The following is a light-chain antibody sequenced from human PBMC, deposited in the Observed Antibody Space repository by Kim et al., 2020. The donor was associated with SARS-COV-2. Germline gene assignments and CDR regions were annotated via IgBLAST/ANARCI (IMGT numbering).Light chain of an antibody. CDR3: CSYAGIYTRV. CDR2: DVS. CDR1: SSDVGGYNY. Sequence: QSALTQPRSVSGSPGQSVTTSCTGTSSDVGGYNYVSWYQQHPGKAPKLMIYDVSKRPSGVPDRFSGSKSGNTASLTISGLQAEDEADYYCCSYAGIYTRVFGGGTQLTVL. V-gene: IGLV2-11*01. J-gene: IGLJ3*02.